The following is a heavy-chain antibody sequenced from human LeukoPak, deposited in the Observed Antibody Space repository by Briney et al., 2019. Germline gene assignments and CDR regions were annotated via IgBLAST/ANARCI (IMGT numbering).Heavy chain of an antibody. CDR2: ISAYNGNT. CDR1: GYTFTSYG. CDR3: ARTSPMRNSYGDYGFEYAFDI. Sequence: ASVKVSCKASGYTFTSYGISWVRQAPGQGLEWMGWISAYNGNTNYAQKLQGRVTMTTDTSTSTAYMELRSLRPDDTAVYYCARTSPMRNSYGDYGFEYAFDIWGQGTMVTVSS. D-gene: IGHD4-17*01. V-gene: IGHV1-18*01. J-gene: IGHJ3*02.